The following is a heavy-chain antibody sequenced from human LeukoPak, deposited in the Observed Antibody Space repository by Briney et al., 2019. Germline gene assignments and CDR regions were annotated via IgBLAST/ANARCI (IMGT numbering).Heavy chain of an antibody. J-gene: IGHJ2*01. CDR2: IKQDGSEK. CDR1: GFTFSSYA. D-gene: IGHD6-19*01. CDR3: ARDKSWQWLVPWYFDL. V-gene: IGHV3-7*04. Sequence: PGGSLRLSCATSGFTFSSYAMSWVRQAPGKGLEWVANIKQDGSEKYYVDSVKGRFTISRDNAKNSLYLQMNSLRAEDTAVYYCARDKSWQWLVPWYFDLWGRGTLVTVSS.